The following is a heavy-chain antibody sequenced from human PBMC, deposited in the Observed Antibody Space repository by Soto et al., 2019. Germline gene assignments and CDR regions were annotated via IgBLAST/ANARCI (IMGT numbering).Heavy chain of an antibody. CDR1: GFTFDDYA. V-gene: IGHV3-9*01. CDR3: AKELGNYGNYYYGMDV. CDR2: ISCNSGSR. J-gene: IGHJ6*02. D-gene: IGHD1-7*01. Sequence: GGSLRLSCAASGFTFDDYAMHWVRQAPGKGLEWVSGISCNSGSRGYADSVKGRFSISRDNAKNSLYLQMNSLRAEDTALYYCAKELGNYGNYYYGMDVWGQGTTVTVSS.